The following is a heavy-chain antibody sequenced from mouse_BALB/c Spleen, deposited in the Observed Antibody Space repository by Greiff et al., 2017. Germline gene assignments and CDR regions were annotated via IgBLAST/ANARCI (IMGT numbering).Heavy chain of an antibody. CDR1: GFSLTSYG. Sequence: QVQLKQSGPGLVQPSQSLSITCTVSGFSLTSYGVHWVRQSPGKGLEWLGVIWSGGSTDYNAAFISRLSISKDNSKSQVFFKMNSLQANDTAIYYCARNGGSYDGYYAWFAYWGQGTLVTVSA. CDR3: ARNGGSYDGYYAWFAY. V-gene: IGHV2-2*02. D-gene: IGHD2-3*01. J-gene: IGHJ3*01. CDR2: IWSGGST.